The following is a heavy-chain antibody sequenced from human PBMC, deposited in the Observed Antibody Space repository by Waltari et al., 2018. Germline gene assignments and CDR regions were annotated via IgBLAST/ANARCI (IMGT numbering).Heavy chain of an antibody. CDR2: IISAGSGA. CDR3: ARATNSDGGRAFDI. J-gene: IGHJ3*02. Sequence: EVQLVESGGGLVQPGGSLRLSCAASGFTFSSYWVHWVRQAPGKGRVWVRRIISAGSGANYAGSVKGRFTISRDHAKNTLFLQMNSLRAEDTAVYYCARATNSDGGRAFDIWGQGTMVTVSS. V-gene: IGHV3-74*01. CDR1: GFTFSSYW. D-gene: IGHD3-10*01.